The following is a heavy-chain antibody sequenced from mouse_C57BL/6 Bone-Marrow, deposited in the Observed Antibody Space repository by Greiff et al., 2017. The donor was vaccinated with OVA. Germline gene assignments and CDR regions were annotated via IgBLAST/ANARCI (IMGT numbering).Heavy chain of an antibody. D-gene: IGHD2-1*01. CDR2: IHPNSGST. V-gene: IGHV1-64*01. CDR1: GYTFTSYW. Sequence: QVQLQQPGAELVKPGASVKLSCKASGYTFTSYWMHWVKQRPGQGLEWIGMIHPNSGSTNYNEKFKSKATLTVDKSSSTAYMQLSSLTSEDSAVYYGAREATMAPYYAMDYWGQGTSVTVSS. CDR3: AREATMAPYYAMDY. J-gene: IGHJ4*01.